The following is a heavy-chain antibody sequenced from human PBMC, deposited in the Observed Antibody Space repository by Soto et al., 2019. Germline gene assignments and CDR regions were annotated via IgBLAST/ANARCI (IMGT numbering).Heavy chain of an antibody. D-gene: IGHD5-12*01. V-gene: IGHV1-2*04. CDR1: GGTFTGYY. Sequence: QVQLVQSGAEVKKPGSSVKVSCKASGGTFTGYYMHWVRQAPGQGLEWMGWINPNSGGTNYAQKFQGWVTMTRDTSISTAYMELSRLRSDDTAVYYCARSDVDIVATRNYYYGMDVWGQGTTVTVSS. J-gene: IGHJ6*02. CDR2: INPNSGGT. CDR3: ARSDVDIVATRNYYYGMDV.